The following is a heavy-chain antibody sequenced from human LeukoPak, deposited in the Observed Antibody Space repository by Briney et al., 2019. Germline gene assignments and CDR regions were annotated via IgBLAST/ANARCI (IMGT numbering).Heavy chain of an antibody. CDR3: AGDKTTGGWYEFDY. CDR1: EFIVSINY. Sequence: GGSLRLSCAASEFIVSINYMSWVRQGPGKGLECVSVISNDGDTYYADSVKGRFTISRDTSKNTVSLQMNSLRAEDTAVYYCAGDKTTGGWYEFDYWGQGTLVTVSS. V-gene: IGHV3-53*01. J-gene: IGHJ4*02. D-gene: IGHD6-19*01. CDR2: ISNDGDT.